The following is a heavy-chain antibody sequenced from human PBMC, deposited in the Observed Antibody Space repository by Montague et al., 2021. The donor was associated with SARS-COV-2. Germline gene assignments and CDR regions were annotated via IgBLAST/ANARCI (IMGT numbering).Heavy chain of an antibody. Sequence: SLRLSCAASGFTFSSYSMNWVRQAPGKGLEWVSYISSSSSTIYYADSVKGRFTISRDNAKNSLYLQMNSLRDEDTAVYCCARDGDADRRYFDWLLSDNWFDPWGQGTLVTVSS. D-gene: IGHD3-9*01. CDR2: ISSSSSTI. J-gene: IGHJ5*02. CDR1: GFTFSSYS. CDR3: ARDGDADRRYFDWLLSDNWFDP. V-gene: IGHV3-48*02.